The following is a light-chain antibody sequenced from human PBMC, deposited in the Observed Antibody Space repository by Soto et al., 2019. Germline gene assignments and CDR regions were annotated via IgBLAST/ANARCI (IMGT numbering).Light chain of an antibody. CDR2: GAS. CDR3: QEKNRWPPKA. CDR1: ENVRTK. J-gene: IGKJ5*01. Sequence: EIVMTQSPAILSVSPGEAATLSCRASENVRTKVGWYQQKPGQAPRLLIYGASTRATGIPDRFSGSGTGTQFTLAGKGCHWEDAEAVLFQEKNRWPPKAFGQGTRLEIK. V-gene: IGKV3-15*01.